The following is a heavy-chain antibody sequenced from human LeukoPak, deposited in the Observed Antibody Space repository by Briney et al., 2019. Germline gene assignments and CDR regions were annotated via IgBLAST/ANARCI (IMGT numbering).Heavy chain of an antibody. CDR1: GYTFTGYY. J-gene: IGHJ4*02. Sequence: ASVKVSCKASGYTFTGYYMHWVRQAPGQGLEWMGWINPNSGGTNYAQKFQGRVTMTRDTSISTAYMEPSRLRSDDTAVYYCARGPNYDILTGFYYWGQGTLVTVSS. CDR3: ARGPNYDILTGFYY. D-gene: IGHD3-9*01. V-gene: IGHV1-2*02. CDR2: INPNSGGT.